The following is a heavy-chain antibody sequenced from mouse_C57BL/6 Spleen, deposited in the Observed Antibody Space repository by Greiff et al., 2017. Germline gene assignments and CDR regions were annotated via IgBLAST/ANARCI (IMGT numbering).Heavy chain of an antibody. J-gene: IGHJ4*01. D-gene: IGHD4-1*01. CDR2: ISSGGSYT. CDR3: ARTGTYAMDY. V-gene: IGHV5-6*01. Sequence: EVQGVESGGDLVKPGGSLKLSCAASGFTFSSYGLSWVRQTPDKRLAWVATISSGGSYTYYPDSVKGRFTISRDNAKNTLYLQMISLKSEDTAMYYCARTGTYAMDYWGKGTSVTVSS. CDR1: GFTFSSYG.